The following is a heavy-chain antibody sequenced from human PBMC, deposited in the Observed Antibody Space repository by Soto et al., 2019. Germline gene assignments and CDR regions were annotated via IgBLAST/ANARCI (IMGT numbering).Heavy chain of an antibody. CDR3: ARDVEKITIFGVVKPWRYFDL. V-gene: IGHV1-18*01. CDR2: ISAYNGNT. J-gene: IGHJ2*01. D-gene: IGHD3-3*01. CDR1: GYTFTSYG. Sequence: QVQLVQSGAEVKKPGASVKVSCKASGYTFTSYGISWVRQAPGQGLEWMGWISAYNGNTNYAQKLQGRVTMTTDTSTSTAYMELRSLRSDDTAVYYCARDVEKITIFGVVKPWRYFDLWGRGTLVTVSS.